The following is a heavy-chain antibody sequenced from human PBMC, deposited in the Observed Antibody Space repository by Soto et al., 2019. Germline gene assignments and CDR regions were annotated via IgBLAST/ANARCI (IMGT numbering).Heavy chain of an antibody. Sequence: QVQLVQSGAEVKKPGASVKVSCKASGYTFTSYGISWVRQAPGQGLEWMGWISAYNGNTNYAQKLQGRVTMTTDTTTSTAFMELRSLRSDDTAVYYCARDYYGSGSLNWFDPWGQGTLVTVSS. V-gene: IGHV1-18*04. CDR1: GYTFTSYG. D-gene: IGHD3-10*01. CDR3: ARDYYGSGSLNWFDP. CDR2: ISAYNGNT. J-gene: IGHJ5*02.